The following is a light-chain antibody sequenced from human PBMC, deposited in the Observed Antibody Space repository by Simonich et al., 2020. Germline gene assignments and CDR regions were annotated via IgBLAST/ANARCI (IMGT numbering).Light chain of an antibody. CDR1: QSVLYSSNNKNY. CDR3: QQYYSTPWT. J-gene: IGKJ1*01. CDR2: WAS. Sequence: DIVMTQSPDSLAVSLGERATINCKSSQSVLYSSNNKNYLAWYQQKPGQRPKLLIYWASTRGSGVPDRFSGSGSGTDFPLTISSLQAEDVAVYYCQQYYSTPWTFGQGTKVEIK. V-gene: IGKV4-1*01.